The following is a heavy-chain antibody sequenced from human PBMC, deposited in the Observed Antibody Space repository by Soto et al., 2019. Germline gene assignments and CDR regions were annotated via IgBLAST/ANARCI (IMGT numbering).Heavy chain of an antibody. Sequence: GASVKVSCKASGYTFTGYYMHWVRQAPGQGLEWMGWINPNSGGTNYAQKFQGRVTMTRDTSITTAYMELSRLRSDDTAVYYCARDHYSSSYLYYYYYGMDVWGQGTTVTVSS. CDR3: ARDHYSSSYLYYYYYGMDV. D-gene: IGHD6-6*01. V-gene: IGHV1-2*02. CDR2: INPNSGGT. CDR1: GYTFTGYY. J-gene: IGHJ6*02.